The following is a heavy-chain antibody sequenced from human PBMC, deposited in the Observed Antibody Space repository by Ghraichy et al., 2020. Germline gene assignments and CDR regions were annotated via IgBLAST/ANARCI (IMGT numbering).Heavy chain of an antibody. CDR2: ISSSSSYI. V-gene: IGHV3-21*01. Sequence: GGSLRLSCAASGFTFSSYSMNWVRQAPGKGLEWVSSISSSSSYIYYADSVKGRFTISRDNAKNSLYLQMNSLRAEDTAVYYCASEGYSSGWSVFDYWGQGTLVTVSS. CDR1: GFTFSSYS. J-gene: IGHJ4*02. CDR3: ASEGYSSGWSVFDY. D-gene: IGHD6-19*01.